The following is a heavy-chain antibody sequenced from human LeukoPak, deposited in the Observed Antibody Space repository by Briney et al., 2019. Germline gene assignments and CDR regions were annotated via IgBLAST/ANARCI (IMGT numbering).Heavy chain of an antibody. CDR3: ARDRGITTARGVPSWFDP. CDR2: IYTTGSP. CDR1: GGSINSGTYY. D-gene: IGHD3-10*01. J-gene: IGHJ5*02. Sequence: PSETLSLTCTVSGGSINSGTYYWTWIRQPAGKGLEWIGRIYTTGSPNYNPSLMSRVAISIDTSKNQFSLKLSSVSAADTAVYYCARDRGITTARGVPSWFDPWGQGTLVTVSS. V-gene: IGHV4-61*02.